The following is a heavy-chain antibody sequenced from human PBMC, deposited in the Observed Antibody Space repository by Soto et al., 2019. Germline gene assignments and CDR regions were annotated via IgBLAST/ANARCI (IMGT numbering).Heavy chain of an antibody. CDR1: GFTFSSYG. CDR3: AKQGAASSSWYLDY. Sequence: GGSLRLSCAASGFTFSSYGMHWVRQAPGKGLEWVAVISYDGSYKHSADSVKGRFTISRDNSKNTLYLQMNSLRAEETAVYYCAKQGAASSSWYLDYWGQGTLVTVSS. D-gene: IGHD6-13*01. CDR2: ISYDGSYK. J-gene: IGHJ4*02. V-gene: IGHV3-30*18.